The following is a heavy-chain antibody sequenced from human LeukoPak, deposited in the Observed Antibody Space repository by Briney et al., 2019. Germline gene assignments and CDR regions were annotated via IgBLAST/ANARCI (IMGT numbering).Heavy chain of an antibody. CDR1: GGSFSGYY. Sequence: KTSETLSLTCAVYGGSFSGYYWSWIRQPPGKGLEWIGEINHSGSTNYNPSLKSRVTISVDTSKNQFSLKLSSVTAADTAVYYCARGPSFITMVRGVNFDYWGQGTLVTVSS. J-gene: IGHJ4*02. CDR3: ARGPSFITMVRGVNFDY. CDR2: INHSGST. D-gene: IGHD3-10*01. V-gene: IGHV4-34*01.